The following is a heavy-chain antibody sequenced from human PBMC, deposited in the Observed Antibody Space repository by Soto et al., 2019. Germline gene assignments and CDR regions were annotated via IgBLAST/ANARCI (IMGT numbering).Heavy chain of an antibody. J-gene: IGHJ1*01. CDR3: ARGRGGVQH. CDR2: LNDSGGT. D-gene: IGHD3-10*01. CDR1: GGSFSGYY. V-gene: IGHV4-34*01. Sequence: QVQLQQWGAGLLKPSETLSLTCAVYGGSFSGYYWSWLRQPPGKGLEWIGELNDSGGTNYNASLKSRVSRSVDTSKNQFSLKLSFVTAADTAVYFCARGRGGVQHWGQGTLVTVSS.